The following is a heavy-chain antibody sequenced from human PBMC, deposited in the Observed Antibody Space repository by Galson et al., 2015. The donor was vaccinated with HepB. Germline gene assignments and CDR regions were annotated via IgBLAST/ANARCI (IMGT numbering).Heavy chain of an antibody. CDR1: GYTFTGYY. Sequence: SVKVSCKASGYTFTGYYMHWVRQAPGQGLEWMGWINPNSGGTNYAQKFQGRVTMTRDTSISTAYMELSRLRSDDTAVYYCARGGIDFWSGPTLYYFDYWGQGTLVTGSS. CDR3: ARGGIDFWSGPTLYYFDY. D-gene: IGHD3-3*01. V-gene: IGHV1-2*02. CDR2: INPNSGGT. J-gene: IGHJ4*02.